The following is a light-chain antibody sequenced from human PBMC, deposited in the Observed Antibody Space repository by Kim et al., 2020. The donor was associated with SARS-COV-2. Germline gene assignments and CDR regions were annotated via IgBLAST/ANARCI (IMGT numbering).Light chain of an antibody. V-gene: IGKV3-20*01. CDR1: QSVSSSY. CDR2: GAS. Sequence: LSPGERATLSCRASQSVSSSYLAWYQQKPGQAPRLLIYGASSRATGIPDRFSGSGSGTDFTLTISRLEPEDFAVYYCQQYGSPYTFGQGTKLEI. CDR3: QQYGSPYT. J-gene: IGKJ2*01.